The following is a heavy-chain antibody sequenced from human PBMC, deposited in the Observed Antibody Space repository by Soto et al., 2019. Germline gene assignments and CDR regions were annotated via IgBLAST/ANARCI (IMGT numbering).Heavy chain of an antibody. J-gene: IGHJ6*02. D-gene: IGHD3-16*01. CDR2: IIPIFGTA. CDR3: ASAWGPSYYYGMDV. CDR1: GGTFSSYA. V-gene: IGHV1-69*13. Sequence: SVKVSCKASGGTFSSYAISWVRQAPGQGLEWMGGIIPIFGTADYAQKFQGRVAITADASTSTAYMELSSLRSGDTAVYYCASAWGPSYYYGMDVWGQGTTVTVS.